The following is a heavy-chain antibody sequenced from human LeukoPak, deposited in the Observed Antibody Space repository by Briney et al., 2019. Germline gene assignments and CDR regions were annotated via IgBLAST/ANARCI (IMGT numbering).Heavy chain of an antibody. Sequence: PSETLSLTCTVSGGSISTYYWSWIRQPAGKGLEWIGRIYTSGSTNYNPSLKSRVTMSVDTSKNQFSLKLSSVTAADTAVYYCAREGNPELNPSTVWFDPWGQGTLVTVSS. J-gene: IGHJ5*02. V-gene: IGHV4-4*07. CDR2: IYTSGST. CDR1: GGSISTYY. CDR3: AREGNPELNPSTVWFDP. D-gene: IGHD1-7*01.